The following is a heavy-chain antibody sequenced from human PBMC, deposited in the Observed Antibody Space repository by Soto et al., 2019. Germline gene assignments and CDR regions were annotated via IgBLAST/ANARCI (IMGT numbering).Heavy chain of an antibody. J-gene: IGHJ5*02. V-gene: IGHV1-8*02. D-gene: IGHD5-18*01. Sequence: GASVKVFCKASGSTFTNNDVSCVRPDTGQGLERMGWMKPGSGDTGYAQKFQGRVTMIRDISIATAYMELNSLTSEDTAIYYCARMESFGSLNWFDPWGQGTLVTVSS. CDR1: GSTFTNND. CDR2: MKPGSGDT. CDR3: ARMESFGSLNWFDP.